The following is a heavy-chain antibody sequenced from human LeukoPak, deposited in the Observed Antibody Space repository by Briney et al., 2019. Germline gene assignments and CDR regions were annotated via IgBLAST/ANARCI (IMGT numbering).Heavy chain of an antibody. V-gene: IGHV4-38-2*02. CDR1: GYSISSGYY. CDR3: ARVRSGYYYGNNWFDP. CDR2: IYHSGST. J-gene: IGHJ5*02. D-gene: IGHD3-22*01. Sequence: SETLSLTCTVSGYSISSGYYWGWIRQPPGKGLEWIGSIYHSGSTYYNPSLKSRVTISVDTSKNQFSLKLSSVTAADTAVYYCARVRSGYYYGNNWFDPWGQGTLVTVSS.